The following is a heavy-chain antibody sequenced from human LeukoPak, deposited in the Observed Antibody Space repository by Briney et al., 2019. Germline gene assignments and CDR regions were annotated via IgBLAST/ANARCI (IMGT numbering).Heavy chain of an antibody. D-gene: IGHD6-25*01. J-gene: IGHJ4*02. Sequence: SETLXXXXXXXXGSFSLXHXXWIGQSPGKGVEWIAEVNRWGSTNYNPSLGSGGTISVERTKKKFSLNLRSLTAADTAVYYCATDSQSSVYYFWGQGALVTVSS. CDR3: ATDSQSSVYYF. CDR1: XGSFSLXH. V-gene: IGHV4-34*01. CDR2: VNRWGST.